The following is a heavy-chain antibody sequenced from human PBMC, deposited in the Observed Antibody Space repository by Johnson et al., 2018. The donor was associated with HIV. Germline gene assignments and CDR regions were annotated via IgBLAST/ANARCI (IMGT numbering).Heavy chain of an antibody. CDR3: ARGDCTNGVCPPPRRDAFDI. CDR2: IYSGGST. D-gene: IGHD2-8*01. CDR1: GFTFSSYG. J-gene: IGHJ3*02. Sequence: QVQLVESGGGVVQPGRSLRLSCAASGFTFSSYGMHWVRQAPGKGLQWVAVIYSGGSTYYADSVKGRFTISRDNAKNSLYLQMNSLRAEDTAVYYCARGDCTNGVCPPPRRDAFDIWGQVTMVTVSS. V-gene: IGHV3-NL1*01.